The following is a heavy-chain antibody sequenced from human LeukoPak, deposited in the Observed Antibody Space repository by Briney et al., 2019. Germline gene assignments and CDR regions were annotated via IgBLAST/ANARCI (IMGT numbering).Heavy chain of an antibody. V-gene: IGHV4-59*01. Sequence: PSETLSPTCTVSGGSISSYYWSWIRQPPGKGLEWIGYIYYSGSTNYNPSLKSRVTISVDTSKNQFSLKLSSVTAADTAVYYCASLRFLEWLPSYFDYWGQGTLVTVSS. J-gene: IGHJ4*02. CDR2: IYYSGST. D-gene: IGHD3-3*01. CDR3: ASLRFLEWLPSYFDY. CDR1: GGSISSYY.